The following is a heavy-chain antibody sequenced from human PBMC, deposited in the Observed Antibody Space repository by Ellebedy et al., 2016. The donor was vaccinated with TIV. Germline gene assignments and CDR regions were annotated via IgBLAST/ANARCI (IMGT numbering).Heavy chain of an antibody. CDR3: ASGDGVV. CDR2: ISSSSSTI. V-gene: IGHV3-48*02. D-gene: IGHD1-26*01. CDR1: GFAFSSYS. J-gene: IGHJ4*02. Sequence: GESLKISCAASGFAFSSYSMNWVRQAPGKGLEWVSYISSSSSTIYYADSVKGRFTISSDNAKKSLYLQMNSLSDEETAVYYCASGDGVVWGQGTLVTVSS.